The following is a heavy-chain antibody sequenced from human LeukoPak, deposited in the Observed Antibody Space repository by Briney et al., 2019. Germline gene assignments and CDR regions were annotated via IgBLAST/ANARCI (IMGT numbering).Heavy chain of an antibody. CDR1: GGSINGYY. CDR3: ARQDMVASPFDY. J-gene: IGHJ4*02. CDR2: ISATGIT. Sequence: SETLSLTCTVSGGSINGYYWSWIRQPAGKGLEWIGRISATGITHYNPSLKSRVTISVDTSKNQFSLKLSSVTAADTAVYYCARQDMVASPFDYWGQGTLVTVSS. D-gene: IGHD5-12*01. V-gene: IGHV4-4*07.